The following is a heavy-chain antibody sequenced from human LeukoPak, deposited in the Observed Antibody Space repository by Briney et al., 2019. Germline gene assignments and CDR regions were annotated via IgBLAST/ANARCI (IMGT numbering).Heavy chain of an antibody. CDR2: IIHSGST. CDR1: GGSFSGFY. Sequence: SETLSLTCADYGGSFSGFYWRWIRQPPGKGLQCIGEIIHSGSTNYNPSLKSRVTISVDTSNLQFSLNLSSVTAADPAVYYCARDKVPYEYWGQGTLVTVSS. CDR3: ARDKVPYEY. D-gene: IGHD2-2*01. J-gene: IGHJ4*02. V-gene: IGHV4-34*12.